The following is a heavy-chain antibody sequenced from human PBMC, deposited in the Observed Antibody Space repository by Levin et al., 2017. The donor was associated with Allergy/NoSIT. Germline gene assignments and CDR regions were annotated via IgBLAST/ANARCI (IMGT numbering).Heavy chain of an antibody. D-gene: IGHD6-19*01. V-gene: IGHV3-23*01. CDR2: ISGSDGST. CDR1: GFTFNSYA. Sequence: GGSLRLSCAASGFTFNSYAMSWVRQAPGKGLEWVSTISGSDGSTYYSDSVKGRFTISRDNSRNTLYLQMNSLRAEDTAVYYCAKVMGLGSGWFPYYFDYWGQGTLVTVSS. CDR3: AKVMGLGSGWFPYYFDY. J-gene: IGHJ4*02.